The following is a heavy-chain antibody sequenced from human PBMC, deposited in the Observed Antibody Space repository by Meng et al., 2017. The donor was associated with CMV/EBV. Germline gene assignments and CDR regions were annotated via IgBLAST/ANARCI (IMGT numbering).Heavy chain of an antibody. V-gene: IGHV3-7*01. J-gene: IGHJ1*01. CDR2: INLDGSEK. Sequence: GESLKISSAASEFIFSNYWMSWVRQAPGKGLEWVANINLDGSEKYSVDSVKGRFTISRDNGKNLLFLQMNSLRAEDSAVYYCVRDVGGRGYSADWGQGTLVTVSS. CDR1: EFIFSNYW. CDR3: VRDVGGRGYSAD. D-gene: IGHD5-12*01.